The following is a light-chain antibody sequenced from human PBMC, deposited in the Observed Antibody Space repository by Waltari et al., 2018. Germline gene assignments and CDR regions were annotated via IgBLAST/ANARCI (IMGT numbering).Light chain of an antibody. CDR1: QSVSSN. V-gene: IGKV3-15*01. CDR3: QQYNHWPPIT. J-gene: IGKJ5*01. CDR2: EAS. Sequence: EIAITQSPDTLSVFPGERATFTCRASQSVSSNLAWYQQKPGQAPRLLIYEASTRATSIPARFRGSGSGTDFTLTISSLQSEDSAVYYCQQYNHWPPITFGQGTRLEIK.